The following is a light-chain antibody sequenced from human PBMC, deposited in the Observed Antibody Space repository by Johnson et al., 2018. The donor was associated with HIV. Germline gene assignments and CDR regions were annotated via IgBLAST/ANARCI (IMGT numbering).Light chain of an antibody. CDR1: SSNIDNDY. V-gene: IGLV1-51*01. CDR2: DNN. CDR3: GSWDTSLSASL. J-gene: IGLJ1*01. Sequence: QSVLTQPPSVSAAPGQKVTISCSGASSNIDNDYVSWYQQIPGTAPKLLIYDNNKRPSGIPDRLSGSKSGSSATLAITGLQTGDEGYYYCGSWDTSLSASLFGTGTKVSVL.